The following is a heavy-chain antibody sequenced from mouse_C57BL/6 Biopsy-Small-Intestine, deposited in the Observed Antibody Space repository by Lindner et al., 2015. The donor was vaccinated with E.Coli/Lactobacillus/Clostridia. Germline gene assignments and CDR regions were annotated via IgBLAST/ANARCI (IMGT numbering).Heavy chain of an antibody. V-gene: IGHV1-85*01. D-gene: IGHD1-1*01. CDR2: IYPEDGST. CDR1: GYTFTSYD. CDR3: ARFHYYGSSIYAMDY. Sequence: VQLQESGPELVKPGASVKLSCKASGYTFTSYDMNWVKQRPGQGLEWIGWIYPEDGSTKYNEKFKGKATFTADTSSNTAYMQLSSLTTEDSAIYYCARFHYYGSSIYAMDYWGQGTSVTVSS. J-gene: IGHJ4*01.